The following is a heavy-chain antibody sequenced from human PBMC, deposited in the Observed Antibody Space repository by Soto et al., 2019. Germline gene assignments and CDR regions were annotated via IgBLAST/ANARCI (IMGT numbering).Heavy chain of an antibody. D-gene: IGHD6-6*01. CDR3: ARSKGLGYRAARPGAGNWFDP. Sequence: SETLSLTCTVSGGSISSSSYYWGWIRQPPGKGLEWIGSIYYSGSTYYNPSLKSRVTISVDTSKNQFSLKLSSVTAADTAVYYCARSKGLGYRAARPGAGNWFDPWGQGTLVTVSS. CDR2: IYYSGST. J-gene: IGHJ5*02. CDR1: GGSISSSSYY. V-gene: IGHV4-39*01.